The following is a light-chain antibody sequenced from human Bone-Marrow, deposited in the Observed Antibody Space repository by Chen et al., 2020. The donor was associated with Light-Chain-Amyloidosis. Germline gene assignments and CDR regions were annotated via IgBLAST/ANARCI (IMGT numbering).Light chain of an antibody. CDR2: EVS. V-gene: IGLV2-23*02. CDR1: SSDVGSYNL. J-gene: IGLJ2*01. Sequence: QSALTQPASVSGSPGQSITISCTGTSSDVGSYNLVSWYQQHPGKAPNLITYEVSKRPSGVSNRSSGSKSGNAAPMTTSGLQAEDEADYCCCSYAGTHVVFGGGTKLTVL. CDR3: CSYAGTHVV.